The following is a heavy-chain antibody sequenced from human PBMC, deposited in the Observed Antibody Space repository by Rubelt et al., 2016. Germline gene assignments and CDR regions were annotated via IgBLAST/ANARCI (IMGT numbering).Heavy chain of an antibody. CDR1: GGSFSGYY. Sequence: QVQLQQWGAGLLKPSETLSLTCAVYGGSFSGYYWSWIRQPPGTGLEWIGEINHSGSTNYNPSLKSRVTISGDTSKNQFSLKLSSVTAADTAVYYCARGDPPGAFDIWGQGTMVTVSS. V-gene: IGHV4-34*01. J-gene: IGHJ3*02. CDR2: INHSGST. CDR3: ARGDPPGAFDI.